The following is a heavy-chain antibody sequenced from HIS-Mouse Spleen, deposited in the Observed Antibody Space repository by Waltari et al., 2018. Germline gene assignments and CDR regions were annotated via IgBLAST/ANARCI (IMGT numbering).Heavy chain of an antibody. D-gene: IGHD6-13*01. J-gene: IGHJ2*01. Sequence: QLQLQESGPGLVKPSETLSLTCTVSGGSISSMSYYWGWNRQPPGKGLEWIGSIYYSGSTYYNPSLKSRVTISVDTSKNQFSLKLSSVTAADTAVYYCAREIPYSSSWYDWYFDLWGRGTLVTVSS. CDR1: GGSISSMSYY. CDR2: IYYSGST. CDR3: AREIPYSSSWYDWYFDL. V-gene: IGHV4-39*07.